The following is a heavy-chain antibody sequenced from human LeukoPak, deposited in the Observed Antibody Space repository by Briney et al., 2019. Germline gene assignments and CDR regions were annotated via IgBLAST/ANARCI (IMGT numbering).Heavy chain of an antibody. CDR2: IYYSGST. V-gene: IGHV4-59*01. CDR1: GGSISSYY. Sequence: SETLSLTCTVSGGSISSYYWSWIRQPPGKGLEWIGYIYYSGSTNYNPSLKSRVTISVDTSKNQFSLKLSSVIAADTAVYYCARDVNSGSYAVWGQGTLVTVSS. D-gene: IGHD1-26*01. CDR3: ARDVNSGSYAV. J-gene: IGHJ4*02.